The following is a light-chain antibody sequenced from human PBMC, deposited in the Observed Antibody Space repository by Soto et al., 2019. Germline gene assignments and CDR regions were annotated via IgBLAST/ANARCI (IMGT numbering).Light chain of an antibody. CDR1: SSDVGGYNY. V-gene: IGLV2-14*01. J-gene: IGLJ1*01. CDR3: SSYTSSSTPYV. CDR2: EVS. Sequence: QSVPTQPASVSGSPGQSITISCTGTSSDVGGYNYVSWYQQHPGKAPKLMIYEVSNRPSGVSNRFSGSKSGNTASLTISGLQDEDESDYYCSSYTSSSTPYVFGIGNKVTVL.